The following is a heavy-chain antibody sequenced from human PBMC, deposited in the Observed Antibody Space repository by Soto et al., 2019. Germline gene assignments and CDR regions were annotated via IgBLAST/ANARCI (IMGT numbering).Heavy chain of an antibody. J-gene: IGHJ4*02. CDR3: AKASYDILTGYSPDS. CDR1: GFTFSSYA. V-gene: IGHV3-23*01. D-gene: IGHD3-9*01. Sequence: GGSLRLSCAVSGFTFSSYAMNWVSQAPGKGLEWVSTISGSGGSTYYADSVKGRFTISRDNSKNTVYLQVNSLRAEDTAVYYCAKASYDILTGYSPDSWGQGTLVTVSS. CDR2: ISGSGGST.